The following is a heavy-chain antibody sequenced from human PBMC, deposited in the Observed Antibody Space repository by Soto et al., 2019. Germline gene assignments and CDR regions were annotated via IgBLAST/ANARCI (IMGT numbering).Heavy chain of an antibody. CDR1: GYSFTSYW. J-gene: IGHJ5*02. CDR3: ARRSYDFWSGHESNWFDP. D-gene: IGHD3-3*01. CDR2: IYPGDSDT. V-gene: IGHV5-51*01. Sequence: GESLKISCKGSGYSFTSYWIGWVRQMPGKGLEWMGIIYPGDSDTRYSPSFQGQVTISADKSISTAYLQWSSLKASDTAMYYCARRSYDFWSGHESNWFDPWGQGTLVTVSS.